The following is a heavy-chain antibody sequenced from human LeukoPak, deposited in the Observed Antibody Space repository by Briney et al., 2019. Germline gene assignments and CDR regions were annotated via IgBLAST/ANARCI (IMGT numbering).Heavy chain of an antibody. D-gene: IGHD1-26*01. J-gene: IGHJ4*02. Sequence: GGTLRLSCAASGFTFSKYAMNWVRQAPGKGLEYASAISSNGDSTYYANSVQGRFTISRDNSKNTLYLQMESLRFEDMGVYYCAREGASSGSYSYWGQGTMVTVSS. CDR2: ISSNGDST. V-gene: IGHV3-64*01. CDR3: AREGASSGSYSY. CDR1: GFTFSKYA.